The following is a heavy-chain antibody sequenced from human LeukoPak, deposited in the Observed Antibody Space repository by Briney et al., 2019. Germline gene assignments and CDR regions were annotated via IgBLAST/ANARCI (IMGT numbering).Heavy chain of an antibody. V-gene: IGHV4-34*01. Sequence: SETLSLTCAVYGGSFSGYYWSWIRQPPGKGLEWIGEINHSGSTNYNPSLKSRVTISVDTSKDQFSLKLSSVTAADTAVYYCVRAYSSGWYGSGALDIWGQGTMVTVSS. CDR2: INHSGST. CDR1: GGSFSGYY. J-gene: IGHJ3*02. CDR3: VRAYSSGWYGSGALDI. D-gene: IGHD6-19*01.